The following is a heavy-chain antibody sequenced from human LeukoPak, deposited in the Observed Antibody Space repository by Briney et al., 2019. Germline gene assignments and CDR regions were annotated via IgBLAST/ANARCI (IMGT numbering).Heavy chain of an antibody. Sequence: SETLSLTCTVSGGSISSNSYYWGWIRQPPGKGLEWIGSIYYSGSTYYKSSLKSRVTISVDTSKNQFSLKLSSVTAADTAVYYCVRGIVVVAQLGYYFYYMDVWGKGTTVTISS. CDR3: VRGIVVVAQLGYYFYYMDV. J-gene: IGHJ6*03. CDR1: GGSISSNSYY. CDR2: IYYSGST. D-gene: IGHD2-15*01. V-gene: IGHV4-39*01.